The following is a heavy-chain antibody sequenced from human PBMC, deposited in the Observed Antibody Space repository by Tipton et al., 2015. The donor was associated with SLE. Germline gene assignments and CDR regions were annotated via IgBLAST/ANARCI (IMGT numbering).Heavy chain of an antibody. CDR3: ARDNSGSYYYYYGMDV. CDR1: GGSFSGYY. Sequence: LRLSCAVYGGSFSGYYWSWVRQPPGKGLEWIGNIYHSGSTYYNPSLKSRVTISVDTSKNQFSLKLSSVTAADTAVYYCARDNSGSYYYYYGMDVWGQGTTVTVSS. V-gene: IGHV4-34*01. J-gene: IGHJ6*02. D-gene: IGHD1-26*01. CDR2: IYHSGST.